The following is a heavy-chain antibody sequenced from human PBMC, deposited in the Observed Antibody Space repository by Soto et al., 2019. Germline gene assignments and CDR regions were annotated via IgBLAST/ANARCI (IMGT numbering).Heavy chain of an antibody. Sequence: GGSLRLSCVGSGFTFSSFEMNWVRQTPGKGLVWLSYIGRSGETIYYADSVKGRFTISRDNAKSSLFLQMNGLRDEDTGIYYCARDSRGGAARRPTFYYWGRGTLVTVSS. CDR2: IGRSGETI. J-gene: IGHJ4*02. D-gene: IGHD6-6*01. CDR3: ARDSRGGAARRPTFYY. V-gene: IGHV3-48*03. CDR1: GFTFSSFE.